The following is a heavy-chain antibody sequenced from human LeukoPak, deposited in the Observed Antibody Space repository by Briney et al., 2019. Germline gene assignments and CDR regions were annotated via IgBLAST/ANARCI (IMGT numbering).Heavy chain of an antibody. CDR1: GFPFSSYW. J-gene: IGHJ4*02. V-gene: IGHV3-7*04. Sequence: GGSLRLSCVASGFPFSSYWMTWVRQAPGKGLEWVANIKQDGSKKSYVDSVKGRFTIYRDNAKNSLYLQMNSLRAEDTAIYYCTRVGYIDEGIDYWGQGTLVTVSS. D-gene: IGHD5-24*01. CDR3: TRVGYIDEGIDY. CDR2: IKQDGSKK.